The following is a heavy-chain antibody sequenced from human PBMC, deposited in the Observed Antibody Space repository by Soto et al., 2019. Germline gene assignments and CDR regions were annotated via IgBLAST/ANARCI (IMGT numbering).Heavy chain of an antibody. D-gene: IGHD2-21*01. CDR3: ATPSPLCVGECGGSDFQH. CDR2: INAGSGNT. Sequence: QVQLVQSGAEVKKPGASVKVSCEASGYTFTTYPIHWVRHAPGQRLEWMGWINAGSGNTKYSQKFQGIVTLSRDTSASPAYMEVSSLRSEDTAVYYCATPSPLCVGECGGSDFQHWGQGTLVTGSS. CDR1: GYTFTTYP. V-gene: IGHV1-3*01. J-gene: IGHJ1*01.